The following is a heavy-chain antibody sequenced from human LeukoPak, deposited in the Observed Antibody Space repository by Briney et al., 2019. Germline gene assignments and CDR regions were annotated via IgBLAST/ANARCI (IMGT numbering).Heavy chain of an antibody. CDR2: INPTSGAT. D-gene: IGHD2-15*01. CDR3: ARGLGYNNGDYMDV. J-gene: IGHJ6*03. CDR1: GYTFTCYY. Sequence: GASVKVSCKASGYTFTCYYMHWVRQAPGQGLQWMGWINPTSGATNFAQKFQGRVTMTRDTSISTAYMDLSRLRSEDTAVYYCARGLGYNNGDYMDVWGKGTTVTVSS. V-gene: IGHV1-2*02.